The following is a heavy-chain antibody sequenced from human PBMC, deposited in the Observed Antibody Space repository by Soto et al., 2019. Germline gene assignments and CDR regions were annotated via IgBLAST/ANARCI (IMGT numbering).Heavy chain of an antibody. V-gene: IGHV4-39*01. J-gene: IGHJ4*02. Sequence: QLQLQESGPGLVKPSETLSLTCSVSDDSINSDKYYWGWIRQPPGKGLEWIGSIYYRGNAYYNPSLQTRVTISLDKSKSQVSLKLHSVTAADSAVYFCARLEGLATISYYFDFWGPGALVTVSS. D-gene: IGHD3-9*01. CDR2: IYYRGNA. CDR3: ARLEGLATISYYFDF. CDR1: DDSINSDKYY.